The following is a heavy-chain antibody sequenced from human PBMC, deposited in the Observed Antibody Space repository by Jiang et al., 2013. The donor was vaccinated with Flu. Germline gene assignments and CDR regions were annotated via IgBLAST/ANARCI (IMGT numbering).Heavy chain of an antibody. J-gene: IGHJ4*02. CDR1: GYSFTNYW. V-gene: IGHV5-10-1*01. CDR2: IDPRSSYT. Sequence: GAEVKKPGESLTLSCKTSGYSFTNYWITWVRQMPGKGLEWMGRIDPRSSYTSYSPSFQGHVTLTVDKSITTAYLQWSSLEASDTAMYYCARHALGXSGWHHFDDWGQGTLVTVSS. CDR3: ARHALGXSGWHHFDD. D-gene: IGHD6-25*01.